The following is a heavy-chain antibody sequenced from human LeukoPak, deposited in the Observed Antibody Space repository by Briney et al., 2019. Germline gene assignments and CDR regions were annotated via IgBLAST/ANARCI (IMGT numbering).Heavy chain of an antibody. J-gene: IGHJ4*02. Sequence: SVKVSCKASGGTFSSYAISWVRQAPGQGLEWMGGIIPICGTANYAQKFQGRVTITADKSTSTAYMELSSLRSEDTAVYYCARDPRLGATRNYFDYWGQGTLVTVSS. CDR2: IIPICGTA. D-gene: IGHD1-26*01. V-gene: IGHV1-69*06. CDR1: GGTFSSYA. CDR3: ARDPRLGATRNYFDY.